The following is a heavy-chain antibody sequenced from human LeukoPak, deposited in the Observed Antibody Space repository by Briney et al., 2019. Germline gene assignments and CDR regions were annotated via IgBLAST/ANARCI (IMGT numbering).Heavy chain of an antibody. CDR1: GYTLTGYY. D-gene: IGHD5-12*01. V-gene: IGHV1-2*02. CDR3: ARARYSGSCDY. J-gene: IGHJ4*02. Sequence: ASVKVSCKASGYTLTGYYMHWVRQAPGQGLEWMGWINPNSGGTNYAQKFQGRVTMTRDTSISTAYMELSRLRSYDTAVYDCARARYSGSCDYWGQGTLVTVSS. CDR2: INPNSGGT.